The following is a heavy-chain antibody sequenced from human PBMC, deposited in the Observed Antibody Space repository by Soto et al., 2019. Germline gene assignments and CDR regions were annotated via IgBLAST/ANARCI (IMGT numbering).Heavy chain of an antibody. CDR1: GFTFSSYW. D-gene: IGHD6-13*01. J-gene: IGHJ6*03. Sequence: GGSLRLSCAASGFTFSSYWMHWVRQAPGKGLVWVSRINSDGSSTSYADSVKGRFTISRDNAKNTLYLQMNSLRAEDTAVYYCARARIAAAGTGGAYYYYYYMDVWGKGTTVTVSS. CDR3: ARARIAAAGTGGAYYYYYYMDV. CDR2: INSDGSST. V-gene: IGHV3-74*01.